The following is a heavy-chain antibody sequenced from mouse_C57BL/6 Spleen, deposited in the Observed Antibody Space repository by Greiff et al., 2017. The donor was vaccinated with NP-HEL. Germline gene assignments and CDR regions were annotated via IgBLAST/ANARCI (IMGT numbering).Heavy chain of an antibody. CDR1: GYTFTDYE. D-gene: IGHD2-1*01. CDR2: IDPETGGT. J-gene: IGHJ3*01. V-gene: IGHV1-15*01. CDR3: TRGDGNPWFAY. Sequence: QVQLQQSGAELVRPGASVTLSCKASGYTFTDYEMHWVKQTPVHGLEWIGAIDPETGGTAYNQKFKGKATLTADKSSSTAYMELRSLTSEDSAVYYCTRGDGNPWFAYWGQGTLVTVSA.